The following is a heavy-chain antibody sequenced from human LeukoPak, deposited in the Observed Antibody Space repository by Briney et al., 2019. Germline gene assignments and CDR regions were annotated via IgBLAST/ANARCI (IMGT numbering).Heavy chain of an antibody. Sequence: GGSLRLSCTASGFTFSHYAMIWVRQTPGKGLEWVSAINDGDDGPYYADSVKGRFTISRDNSKNTLFLQMNNLRAEDTALCYCTRSLNYFTSGTSRRDFDSWGQGTLVTVSS. CDR1: GFTFSHYA. D-gene: IGHD3-10*01. V-gene: IGHV3-23*01. CDR2: INDGDDGP. J-gene: IGHJ4*02. CDR3: TRSLNYFTSGTSRRDFDS.